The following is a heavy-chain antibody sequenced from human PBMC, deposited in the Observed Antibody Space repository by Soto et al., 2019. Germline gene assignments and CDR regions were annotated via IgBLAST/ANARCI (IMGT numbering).Heavy chain of an antibody. D-gene: IGHD2-2*01. CDR3: ARDASTSHNYYYYYGMDV. CDR1: GYIFTGYY. CDR2: INPNSGGT. Sequence: QVQLVQSGAEVKKPGASVKVSCKASGYIFTGYYMHWVRQAPGQGLEWMGWINPNSGGTNYAQKFQGWVTMTRDTSISTAYMELSRLRSDDTAVYYCARDASTSHNYYYYYGMDVWGQGTTVTVSS. V-gene: IGHV1-2*04. J-gene: IGHJ6*02.